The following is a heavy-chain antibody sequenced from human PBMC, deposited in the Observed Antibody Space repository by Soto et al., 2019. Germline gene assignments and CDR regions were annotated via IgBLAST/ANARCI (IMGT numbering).Heavy chain of an antibody. CDR3: ARGPLVRGVNPDY. D-gene: IGHD3-10*01. V-gene: IGHV5-51*01. CDR1: GYKFTSYW. J-gene: IGHJ4*02. CDR2: IYPGDSDT. Sequence: PGESLQISYKGSGYKFTSYWIGWVRQMPGKGLEWMGIIYPGDSDTRYSPSFQGQVTISADKSISTAYLQWSSLKASDTAMYYCARGPLVRGVNPDYWGQGTLVTVSS.